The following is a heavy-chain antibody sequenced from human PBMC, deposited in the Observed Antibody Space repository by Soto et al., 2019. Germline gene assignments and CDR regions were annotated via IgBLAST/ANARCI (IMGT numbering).Heavy chain of an antibody. D-gene: IGHD4-17*01. V-gene: IGHV3-15*01. CDR3: TTDRISYGDYVPSYYYYGMGV. CDR1: GFIFSHAW. CDR2: IKSNTDGGTT. Sequence: GGSLRLSCAASGFIFSHAWMSWVRQAPGTGLEWVGRIKSNTDGGTTDYAAPVKGRFTISRDDSKNALYLQMNSLKTEDTAVYYCTTDRISYGDYVPSYYYYGMGVWGQGTTVTVSS. J-gene: IGHJ6*02.